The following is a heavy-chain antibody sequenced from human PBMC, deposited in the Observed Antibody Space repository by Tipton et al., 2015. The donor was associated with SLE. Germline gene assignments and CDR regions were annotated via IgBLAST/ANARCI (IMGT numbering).Heavy chain of an antibody. CDR2: FHYSGGS. J-gene: IGHJ5*02. CDR1: GDSISSSSYF. D-gene: IGHD6-6*01. CDR3: ARHVVWRIATRPDDL. V-gene: IGHV4-39*01. Sequence: LRLSCTVSGDSISSSSYFWGWFRQPPGKGLEWIGSFHYSGGSHYNPSVKSRLTISVDASRNQFFLQLTSVTAADTALYFCARHVVWRIATRPDDLWGQGILVTVSS.